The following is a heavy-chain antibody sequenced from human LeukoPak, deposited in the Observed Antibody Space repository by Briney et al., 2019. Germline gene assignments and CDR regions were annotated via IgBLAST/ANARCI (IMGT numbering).Heavy chain of an antibody. CDR2: INPNSGGT. D-gene: IGHD6-6*01. J-gene: IGHJ6*02. Sequence: ASVKVSCKASGYTFTGYYMHWVRQAPGQGLEWMGWINPNSGGTNYAQKFQGRVTMTRNTSISTAYMELSSLRSEDTAVYYCARGQYSTKPMDVWGQGTTVTVSS. CDR3: ARGQYSTKPMDV. CDR1: GYTFTGYY. V-gene: IGHV1-2*02.